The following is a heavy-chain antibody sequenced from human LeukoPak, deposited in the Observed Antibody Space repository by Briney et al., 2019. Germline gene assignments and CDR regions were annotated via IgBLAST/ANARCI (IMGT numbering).Heavy chain of an antibody. V-gene: IGHV1-8*01. Sequence: GASVKVSCKASGYTFTSYDINWVRQATGQGLEWMGWMNPNSGNTGYAQKFQGRVTMTRNTSISTAYMELSSLRSEDTAVYYCARVLTTRYYYYYYGMDVWGQGTTVTVSS. CDR1: GYTFTSYD. D-gene: IGHD1-26*01. CDR2: MNPNSGNT. J-gene: IGHJ6*02. CDR3: ARVLTTRYYYYYYGMDV.